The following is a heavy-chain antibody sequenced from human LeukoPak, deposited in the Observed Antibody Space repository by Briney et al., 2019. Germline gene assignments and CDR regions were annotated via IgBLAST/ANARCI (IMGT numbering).Heavy chain of an antibody. CDR3: ARLGAGLGS. J-gene: IGHJ4*02. Sequence: PGGSLRLSCAASGFTFSDFYMGWIRQAPGKGPKWVAYISRGDSPTYHADSVRGRFTISRDNAKNLLYLQMNSLRVDDTAVYYCARLGAGLGSWGQGTLVTVSS. CDR2: ISRGDSPT. V-gene: IGHV3-11*01. D-gene: IGHD4/OR15-4a*01. CDR1: GFTFSDFY.